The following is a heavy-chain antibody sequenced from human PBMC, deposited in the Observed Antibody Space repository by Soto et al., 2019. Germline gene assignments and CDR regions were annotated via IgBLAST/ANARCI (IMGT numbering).Heavy chain of an antibody. CDR2: ISGYNSNT. J-gene: IGHJ4*02. CDR1: GYSFSNYG. Sequence: VQLVQSGGEVKQPGASMNVSCRASGYSFSNYGITWVRQAPGQGLEWMGWISGYNSNTNYAQKFEGRVRMTKDTTRSTAYLEVRSLRFDDTAVYYCGRERQWEPVPYWGQGTPVTVSS. V-gene: IGHV1-18*01. CDR3: GRERQWEPVPY. D-gene: IGHD1-26*01.